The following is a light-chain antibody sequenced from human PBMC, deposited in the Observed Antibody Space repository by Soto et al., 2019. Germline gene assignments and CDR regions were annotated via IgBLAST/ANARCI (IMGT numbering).Light chain of an antibody. CDR3: QQYSVWPLT. J-gene: IGKJ4*01. CDR1: QSVSSN. CDR2: GAS. Sequence: EIVMTQCPATLSVSPGERATLSCRASQSVSSNLAWYQQKPGQAPRLLIFGASTRATGIPARFSGSGSETEFTLTISSLQSEDFAVYYCQQYSVWPLTFGGGTKVDI. V-gene: IGKV3D-15*01.